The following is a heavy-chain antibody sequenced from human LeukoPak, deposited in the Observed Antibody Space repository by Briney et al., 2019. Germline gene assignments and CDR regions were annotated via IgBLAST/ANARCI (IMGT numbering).Heavy chain of an antibody. D-gene: IGHD2-2*01. CDR1: GFTFSSYE. Sequence: PGGSLRLSCAASGFTFSSYEMNWVRQAPGKGLEWVAVIWYDGSNKYYADSVKGRFTISRDNSKNTLYLQMNSLRAEDTAVYYCAKDEYCSSTSCYAVGYWGQGTLVTVSS. CDR3: AKDEYCSSTSCYAVGY. V-gene: IGHV3-33*06. J-gene: IGHJ4*02. CDR2: IWYDGSNK.